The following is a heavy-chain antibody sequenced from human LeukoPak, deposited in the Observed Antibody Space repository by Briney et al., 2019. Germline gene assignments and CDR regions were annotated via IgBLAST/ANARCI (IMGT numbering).Heavy chain of an antibody. CDR2: ISGSGGSA. CDR1: GFTFGSYA. J-gene: IGHJ4*02. D-gene: IGHD6-13*01. Sequence: GGSLRLSCAASGFTFGSYAMSWVRQAPGKGLEWVSAISGSGGSAYYADSVKGRFTISRDNSKNTLYLQMNSLRAEDTAVYYCAKDRLPGYSSSWYEGWGQGTLVTVSS. CDR3: AKDRLPGYSSSWYEG. V-gene: IGHV3-23*01.